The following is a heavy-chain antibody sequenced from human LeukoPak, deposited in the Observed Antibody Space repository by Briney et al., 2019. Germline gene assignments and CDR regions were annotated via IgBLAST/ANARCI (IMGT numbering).Heavy chain of an antibody. V-gene: IGHV1-2*02. D-gene: IGHD6-13*01. J-gene: IGHJ4*01. CDR1: GYTFSDYY. CDR2: INPNSGGT. Sequence: GASVEVSCKASGYTFSDYYLHWVRQAPGQGLEWMGWINPNSGGTNFAQKFRGRVTMTRDTSITTAYMELTRLKSDDTAVYYCARGGVRTAASSLGYWGQGTLVTVSS. CDR3: ARGGVRTAASSLGY.